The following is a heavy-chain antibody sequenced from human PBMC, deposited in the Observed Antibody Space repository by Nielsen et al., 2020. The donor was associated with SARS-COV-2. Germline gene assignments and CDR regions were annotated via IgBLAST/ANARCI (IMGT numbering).Heavy chain of an antibody. J-gene: IGHJ4*02. CDR1: GYTFTSYA. D-gene: IGHD4-17*01. Sequence: ASVKVSCKASGYTFTSYAMHWVRQAPGQRLEWMGWISAYNGNTNYAQKLQGRVTMTTDTSTSTAYMELRSLRSDDTAVYYCARDRVDYGDYPADYWGQGTLVTVSS. V-gene: IGHV1-18*01. CDR2: ISAYNGNT. CDR3: ARDRVDYGDYPADY.